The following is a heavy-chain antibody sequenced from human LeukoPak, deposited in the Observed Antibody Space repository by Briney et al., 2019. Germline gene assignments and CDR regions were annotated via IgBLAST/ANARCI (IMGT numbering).Heavy chain of an antibody. V-gene: IGHV3-21*01. CDR1: GFTFSSYS. Sequence: GGSLRLXCAASGFTFSSYSMNWVRQAPGKGLEWVSSISSSSSYIYHADSVKGRFTISRDNAKNSLYLQMNSLRAEDTAVYYCARGSIAARPIDYWGQGTLVTVSS. CDR2: ISSSSSYI. J-gene: IGHJ4*02. CDR3: ARGSIAARPIDY. D-gene: IGHD6-6*01.